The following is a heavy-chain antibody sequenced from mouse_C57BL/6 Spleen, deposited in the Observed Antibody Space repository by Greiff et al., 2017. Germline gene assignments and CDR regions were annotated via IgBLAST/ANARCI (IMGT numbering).Heavy chain of an antibody. CDR2: ISSGGDYI. CDR3: TRHYDYDAWFAY. CDR1: GFTFSSYA. V-gene: IGHV5-9-1*02. D-gene: IGHD2-4*01. Sequence: EVKLVESGEGLVKPGGSLKLSCAASGFTFSSYAMSWVRQTPEKRLEWVAYISSGGDYIYYADTVKGRFTISRDNARNTLYLQMSSLKSEDTAMYYCTRHYDYDAWFAYWGQGTLVTVSA. J-gene: IGHJ3*01.